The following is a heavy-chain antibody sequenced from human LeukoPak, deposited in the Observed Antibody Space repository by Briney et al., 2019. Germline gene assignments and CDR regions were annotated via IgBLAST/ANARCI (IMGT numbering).Heavy chain of an antibody. CDR1: GFSFRSYG. D-gene: IGHD3-10*01. J-gene: IGHJ4*02. CDR2: ISGSGDRT. CDR3: AKVLRGVVVPYFDF. V-gene: IGHV3-23*01. Sequence: WGSLRLSCAASGFSFRSYGMGWVRQAPGKELEWVSAISGSGDRTYYADPVKGRFTVSRDTSKNTLFLQMNSLRAEDTAVYYCAKVLRGVVVPYFDFWGQGTLVTVSS.